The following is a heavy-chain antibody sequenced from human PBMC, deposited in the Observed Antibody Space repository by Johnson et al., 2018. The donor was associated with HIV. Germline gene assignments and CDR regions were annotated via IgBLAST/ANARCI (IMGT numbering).Heavy chain of an antibody. Sequence: QVQLVESGGGVVQPGRSLRLSCAASGFTFSSYAMHWVRQAPGKGLEWVAVISYDGSNKYYADSVKGRFTISRDNSKNTLYLQMNSLRAEDTAVYYCARDPGVADAFDIWGQGTIVTVSS. CDR3: ARDPGVADAFDI. CDR1: GFTFSSYA. D-gene: IGHD3-3*01. CDR2: ISYDGSNK. V-gene: IGHV3-30*04. J-gene: IGHJ3*02.